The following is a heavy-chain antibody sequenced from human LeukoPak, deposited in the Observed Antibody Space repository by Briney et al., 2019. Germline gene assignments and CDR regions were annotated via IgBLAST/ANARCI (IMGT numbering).Heavy chain of an antibody. V-gene: IGHV3-7*01. J-gene: IGHJ4*02. CDR2: IKQDGGQK. D-gene: IGHD1-26*01. CDR3: ARDRGTIGYCFDY. Sequence: GGSLRLSCAASGFTFNNYYMTWVRQAPGKGLEWVANIKQDGGQKYYVDSVMGRFTISRDNAKNSLYLQMNSLRAEDTAVYYCARDRGTIGYCFDYWGQGTLVTVSS. CDR1: GFTFNNYY.